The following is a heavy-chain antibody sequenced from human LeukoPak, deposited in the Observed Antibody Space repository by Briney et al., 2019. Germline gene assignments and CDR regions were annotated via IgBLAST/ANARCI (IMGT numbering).Heavy chain of an antibody. Sequence: GGSLRLSCAASGFTFSYYWMTWVRQAPGKGLEWVTNLRPDGRDKYYADSVKGRFTISRDNAKNSLYLQMNGLRADDTAIYYCARDAYDDASESWGQGTLVTVSS. D-gene: IGHD3-3*01. CDR2: LRPDGRDK. V-gene: IGHV3-7*01. CDR1: GFTFSYYW. J-gene: IGHJ5*02. CDR3: ARDAYDDASES.